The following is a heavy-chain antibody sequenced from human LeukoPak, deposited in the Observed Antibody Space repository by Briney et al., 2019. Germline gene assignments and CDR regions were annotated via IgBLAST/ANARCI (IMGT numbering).Heavy chain of an antibody. CDR2: ISYDGTKK. Sequence: GGSLRLSCAASGFTFSSCGFHWVRQAPGKGLEWVAVISYDGTKKYYADSVKGRFTISRDNSKNTLYLQMNSLRAEDTAVYYCARWVVTAADTDYWGQGTLVTVSS. V-gene: IGHV3-30*03. CDR1: GFTFSSCG. J-gene: IGHJ4*02. CDR3: ARWVVTAADTDY. D-gene: IGHD2-15*01.